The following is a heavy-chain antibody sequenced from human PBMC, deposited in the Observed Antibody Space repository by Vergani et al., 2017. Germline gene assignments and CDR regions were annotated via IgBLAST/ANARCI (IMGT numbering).Heavy chain of an antibody. Sequence: QVQLQESGPALVKPSETLSLTCAVSGYSISSNNCWTWVRQPPGKGLEWIGEICHTEDTKYSPSLKSRVTVSVDESRNLFSLRLNSVNAADTAVYYCATIGYRRWGYYFDYWGQGILVTVSS. CDR3: ATIGYRRWGYYFDY. CDR2: ICHTEDT. D-gene: IGHD2-2*02. CDR1: GYSISSNNC. J-gene: IGHJ4*02. V-gene: IGHV4-4*02.